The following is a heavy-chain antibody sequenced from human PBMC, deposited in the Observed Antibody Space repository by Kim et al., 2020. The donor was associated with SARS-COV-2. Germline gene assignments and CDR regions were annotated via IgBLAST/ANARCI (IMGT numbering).Heavy chain of an antibody. CDR2: YTRGRT. Sequence: YTRGRTNYRPSLQSRVTMSVDMSKNQFCLKLSSVTAADTAVYYCASALGHWGQGTLVTVSS. CDR3: ASALGH. D-gene: IGHD3-16*02. J-gene: IGHJ4*02. V-gene: IGHV4-4*07.